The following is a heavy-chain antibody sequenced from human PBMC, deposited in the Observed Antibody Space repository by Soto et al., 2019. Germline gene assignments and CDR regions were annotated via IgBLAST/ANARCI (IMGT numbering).Heavy chain of an antibody. CDR1: GFTFSSYG. J-gene: IGHJ6*03. D-gene: IGHD3-10*01. Sequence: QAGGSLRLSCAASGFTFSSYGMHWVRQAPGKGLEWVAVIWYDGSNKYYADSVKGRFTISRDNSKNTLYLQMNSLRAEDTAVYYCARADHLGSGIYYMDVWGKGTTVTVSS. CDR2: IWYDGSNK. CDR3: ARADHLGSGIYYMDV. V-gene: IGHV3-33*01.